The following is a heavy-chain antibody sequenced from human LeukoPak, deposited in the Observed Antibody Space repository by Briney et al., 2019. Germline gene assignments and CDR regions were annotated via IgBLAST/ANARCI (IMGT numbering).Heavy chain of an antibody. J-gene: IGHJ6*02. Sequence: QPGGSLRLSCAASGFTFSSYGMHWVRQAPGKGLEWVAAISYDGSDKYYADSVKGRFTISKDNSKNTLSLQMNSLRAEDTAVFFCAKDLRYCSGTSCYEASGMDVWGQGTTVTVSS. CDR2: ISYDGSDK. D-gene: IGHD2-2*01. CDR1: GFTFSSYG. CDR3: AKDLRYCSGTSCYEASGMDV. V-gene: IGHV3-30*18.